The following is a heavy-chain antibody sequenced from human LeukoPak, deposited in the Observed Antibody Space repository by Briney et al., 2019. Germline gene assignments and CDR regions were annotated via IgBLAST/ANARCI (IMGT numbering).Heavy chain of an antibody. D-gene: IGHD2-8*01. V-gene: IGHV4-39*07. CDR2: IYYSGST. Sequence: PSETLSLTCTVSGGSISSSTFYWGWIRQPPGKGLEWIGSIYYSGSTYYNPSLKSRVTISVDTSKNQFSLKLSSVTAADTAVYYCAREQSLDDCTNGVCYTFYFDYWGQGTLVTVSS. CDR3: AREQSLDDCTNGVCYTFYFDY. CDR1: GGSISSSTFY. J-gene: IGHJ4*02.